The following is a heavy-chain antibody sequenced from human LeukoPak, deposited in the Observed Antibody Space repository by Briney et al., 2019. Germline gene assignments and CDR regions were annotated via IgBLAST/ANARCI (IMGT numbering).Heavy chain of an antibody. Sequence: SETLSLTCTVSGGSMSSSSYYWGWIRQPPGKGLEWIGFIYYSGRTYYNPSLKSRLTMSVDTSKNQFSLKLSSVTAADTAVYYCARHDSSGPYNAFDIWGQGTMVTVSS. J-gene: IGHJ3*02. CDR1: GGSMSSSSYY. V-gene: IGHV4-39*01. CDR3: ARHDSSGPYNAFDI. CDR2: IYYSGRT. D-gene: IGHD3-22*01.